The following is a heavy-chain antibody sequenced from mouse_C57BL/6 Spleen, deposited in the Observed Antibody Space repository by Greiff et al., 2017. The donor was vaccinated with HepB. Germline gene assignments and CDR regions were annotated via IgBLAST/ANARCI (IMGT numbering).Heavy chain of an antibody. CDR2: IHPSDSDT. CDR1: GYTFTSYW. D-gene: IGHD2-3*01. Sequence: QVQLKQPGAELVKPGASVKVSCKASGYTFTSYWMHWVKQRPGQGLEWIGRIHPSDSDTNYNQKFKGKATLTVDKSSSTAYMQLSSLTSEDSAVYYCALIYDGYSPYAMDYWGQGTSVTVSS. V-gene: IGHV1-74*01. CDR3: ALIYDGYSPYAMDY. J-gene: IGHJ4*01.